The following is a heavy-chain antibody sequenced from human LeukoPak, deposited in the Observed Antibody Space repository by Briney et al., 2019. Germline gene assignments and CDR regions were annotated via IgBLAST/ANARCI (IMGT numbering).Heavy chain of an antibody. D-gene: IGHD2-2*01. V-gene: IGHV1-8*01. CDR2: MNPNSGNT. CDR3: ARRGKVVPADRRGRQYNWFDP. CDR1: GYTFTSYD. J-gene: IGHJ5*02. Sequence: ASVKVSCKTSGYTFTSYDIHWVRQATGQGPEWMGWMNPNSGNTGYAQKFQGRVTMTRNTSISTAYMELSSLRSEDTAVYYCARRGKVVPADRRGRQYNWFDPWGQGTLVTVSS.